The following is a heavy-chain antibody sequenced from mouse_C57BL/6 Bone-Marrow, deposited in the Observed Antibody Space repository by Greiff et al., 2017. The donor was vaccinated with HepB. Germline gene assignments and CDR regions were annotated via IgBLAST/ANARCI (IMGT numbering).Heavy chain of an antibody. CDR1: GYTFTSYW. V-gene: IGHV1-53*01. CDR3: ARWLLRTYAMDY. D-gene: IGHD2-3*01. CDR2: INPSDGGT. Sequence: VQLQQPGTELVKPGASVKLSCKASGYTFTSYWMHWVKQRPGQGLEWIGNINPSDGGTNYNEKFKSKATLTVDKSSSTAYMQLSSLTSEDSAVYYCARWLLRTYAMDYWGQGTSVTVSS. J-gene: IGHJ4*01.